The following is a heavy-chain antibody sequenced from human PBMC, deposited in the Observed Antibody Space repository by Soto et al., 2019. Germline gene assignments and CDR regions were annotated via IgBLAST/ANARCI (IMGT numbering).Heavy chain of an antibody. CDR1: GGSFSGYY. V-gene: IGHV4-34*01. J-gene: IGHJ5*02. Sequence: QVQLQQWGAGLLKPSETLSLTCAVYGGSFSGYYWSWIRQPQGKGLGWIGEIKHSGSTNYNPSLKSRVTISVDTSTNQFSLKMSSVTAADAAVYYCARGRRDIVGVPADRGWFDPWGQGTLVTVSS. CDR2: IKHSGST. CDR3: ARGRRDIVGVPADRGWFDP. D-gene: IGHD2-2*01.